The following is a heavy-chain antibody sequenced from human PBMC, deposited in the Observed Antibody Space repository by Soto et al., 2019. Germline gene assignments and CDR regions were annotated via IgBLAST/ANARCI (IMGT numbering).Heavy chain of an antibody. CDR2: IHYNGNT. V-gene: IGHV4-59*08. CDR1: GDSISSYS. D-gene: IGHD4-17*01. J-gene: IGHJ6*02. Sequence: SETLSLTCTVSGDSISSYSWSWIRQPPGKGLEWIGNIHYNGNTKYSPSLKSRVTMSVDTSKNQFSLKLSSVTAADTAVYYCARSLTTVVTMDVWGQGNTVTVSS. CDR3: ARSLTTVVTMDV.